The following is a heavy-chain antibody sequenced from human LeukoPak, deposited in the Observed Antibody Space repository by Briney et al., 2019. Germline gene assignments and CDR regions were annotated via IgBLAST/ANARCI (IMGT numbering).Heavy chain of an antibody. J-gene: IGHJ5*02. CDR1: GYTFTAYY. Sequence: ASVKVSCKASGYTFTAYYMHWVRQAPGQGLEWMGIINPSGGSTSYAPKLQGRVTLTRDMYTSIVYMELSSLRSEDTAVYYCARAATSFAVSFPASWGQGTLVTVSS. D-gene: IGHD3-3*01. CDR2: INPSGGST. V-gene: IGHV1-46*04. CDR3: ARAATSFAVSFPAS.